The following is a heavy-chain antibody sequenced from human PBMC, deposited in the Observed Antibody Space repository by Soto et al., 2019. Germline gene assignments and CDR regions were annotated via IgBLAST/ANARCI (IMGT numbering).Heavy chain of an antibody. Sequence: SETLSLTCGVSGGSISSGGYSWSWIRQPPGKGLEWIGYMYQSGSTFYNPSLKSRVTISLDRSKNQFSLKLSSVTAADTAVYYCARADLNYYGSGSYPLFDYWGQGTLVTVSS. CDR2: MYQSGST. J-gene: IGHJ4*02. V-gene: IGHV4-30-2*01. CDR3: ARADLNYYGSGSYPLFDY. D-gene: IGHD3-10*01. CDR1: GGSISSGGYS.